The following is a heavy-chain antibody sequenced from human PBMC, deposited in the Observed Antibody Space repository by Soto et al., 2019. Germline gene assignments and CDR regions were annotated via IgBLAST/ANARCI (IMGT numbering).Heavy chain of an antibody. D-gene: IGHD6-19*01. J-gene: IGHJ3*02. CDR1: GFTFVTYA. Sequence: EVRLLESGGGLVQPGGSLRLSCEASGFTFVTYALSWVRQAPGKGLEWVSSTSGTGGDTYHADSVKGRFTISRDNSKNTLYLQMSSLRAEDTATYYCAKVGVAGLGAFEIWGQGTMVTVSS. V-gene: IGHV3-23*01. CDR3: AKVGVAGLGAFEI. CDR2: TSGTGGDT.